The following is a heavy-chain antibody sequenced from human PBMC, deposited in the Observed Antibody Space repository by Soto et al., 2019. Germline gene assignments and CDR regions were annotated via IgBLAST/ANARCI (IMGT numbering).Heavy chain of an antibody. Sequence: EVKLVESGGGLVQPGGSLRLSCAASGFTFSNYWMYWVRQAPGQGLVWVSRINSDGSVSRYADSVKGRLTISIDNVKNTLYLQMDSVRVEDTAVYYCARGDCVGGSCYSLAGSFYYYMDVWGKGTTVTVFS. CDR2: INSDGSVS. CDR1: GFTFSNYW. V-gene: IGHV3-74*01. CDR3: ARGDCVGGSCYSLAGSFYYYMDV. J-gene: IGHJ6*03. D-gene: IGHD2-15*01.